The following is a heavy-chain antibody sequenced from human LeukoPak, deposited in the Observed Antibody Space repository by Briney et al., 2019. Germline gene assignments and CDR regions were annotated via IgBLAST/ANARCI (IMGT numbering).Heavy chain of an antibody. D-gene: IGHD3-10*01. CDR1: GFTFSSYG. J-gene: IGHJ4*02. CDR2: IRYDGSNK. Sequence: GGSLRLSCAASGFTFSSYGMHWARQAPGKGLEWVAFIRYDGSNKYYADSVKGRFTISRDNSENTLYLRMNSLRAEDTAVYYCAKDQYYGSGSYCDYWGQGTLVTVSS. V-gene: IGHV3-30*02. CDR3: AKDQYYGSGSYCDY.